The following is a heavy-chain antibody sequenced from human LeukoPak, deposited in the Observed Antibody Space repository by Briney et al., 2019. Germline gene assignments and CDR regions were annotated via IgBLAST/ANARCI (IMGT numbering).Heavy chain of an antibody. D-gene: IGHD1/OR15-1a*01. CDR2: LYNSGNT. CDR1: GDSISSYY. J-gene: IGHJ5*02. V-gene: IGHV4-59*01. CDR3: ARGRLTTPNWFGP. Sequence: SSETLSLTCTVSGDSISSYYWTWIRQPPGKGLEWLGYLYNSGNTNYNPSLKSRVTMSVDTSKNQFSLRLTSVTAADTAVYYCARGRLTTPNWFGPWGRGILVTVSS.